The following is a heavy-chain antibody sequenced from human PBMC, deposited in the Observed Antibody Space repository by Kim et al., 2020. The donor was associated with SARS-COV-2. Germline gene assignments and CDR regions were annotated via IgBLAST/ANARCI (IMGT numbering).Heavy chain of an antibody. CDR1: GFTIDTYA. CDR2: ISGGAVNK. Sequence: GGSLRLSCVASGFTIDTYAMSRVRQAPGKGLEWVSVISGGAVNKFYADSVRGRFTISRDKSKNTLYLQMNSLRDEDTALHYCAKMVIMDGYNYFYYYAM. J-gene: IGHJ6*01. D-gene: IGHD2-21*01. CDR3: AKMVIMDGYNYFYYYAM. V-gene: IGHV3-23*01.